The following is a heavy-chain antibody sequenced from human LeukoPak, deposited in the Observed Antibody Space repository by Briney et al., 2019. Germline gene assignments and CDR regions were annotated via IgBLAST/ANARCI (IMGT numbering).Heavy chain of an antibody. J-gene: IGHJ4*02. Sequence: SETLSLTCAVSGGSISSSNWWCWVRQPPGKALEWIGEIYHSGSTNYNPSLKSRVTISVDKSKNQFSLKLSSVTAADTAVYYCARVKARATMAVYFDYWGQGTLVTVSS. CDR3: ARVKARATMAVYFDY. V-gene: IGHV4-4*02. CDR2: IYHSGST. CDR1: GGSISSSNW. D-gene: IGHD5-12*01.